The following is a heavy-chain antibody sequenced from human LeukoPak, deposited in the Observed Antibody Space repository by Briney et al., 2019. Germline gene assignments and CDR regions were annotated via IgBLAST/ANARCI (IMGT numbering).Heavy chain of an antibody. V-gene: IGHV3-23*01. Sequence: GGSLRLFCSASGFTFKSYLMAWVRQAPGKGLEWISGISGNGVLTYYADSVKGRFTVSRDNSQNILHLQLNNVRAEDSAIYYCANSQGTIFGVVDYWGQGTLVTVSS. CDR1: GFTFKSYL. J-gene: IGHJ4*02. CDR3: ANSQGTIFGVVDY. D-gene: IGHD3-3*01. CDR2: ISGNGVLT.